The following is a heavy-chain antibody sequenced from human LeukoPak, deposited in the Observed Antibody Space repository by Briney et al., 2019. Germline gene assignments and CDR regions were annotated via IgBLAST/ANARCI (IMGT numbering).Heavy chain of an antibody. Sequence: PSETLSLTCTVSGGSISNYYWSWIRRPPEKGLEWIGFIFYSGSTNYNPSLKSRVTISLDTSKNQFSLKLSSVTAADTAMYYYARTPRGAGIPYFDYWGQGTLVAVSS. D-gene: IGHD6-19*01. CDR2: IFYSGST. V-gene: IGHV4-59*01. J-gene: IGHJ4*02. CDR1: GGSISNYY. CDR3: ARTPRGAGIPYFDY.